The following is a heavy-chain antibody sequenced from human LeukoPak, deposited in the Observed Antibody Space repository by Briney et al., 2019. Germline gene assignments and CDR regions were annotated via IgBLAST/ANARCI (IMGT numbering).Heavy chain of an antibody. Sequence: PSETLSLTCTVSGGSISSYYWSWIRQPAGKGLEWIGRIYTSGSTNYNPSLKSRVTMSVDTSKNQFSLNLNSVTAADTAIYYCARHIDNYAHSAYPPNDFWGQGTLVTVSS. CDR3: ARHIDNYAHSAYPPNDF. CDR2: IYTSGST. J-gene: IGHJ4*02. V-gene: IGHV4-4*07. CDR1: GGSISSYY. D-gene: IGHD3-16*01.